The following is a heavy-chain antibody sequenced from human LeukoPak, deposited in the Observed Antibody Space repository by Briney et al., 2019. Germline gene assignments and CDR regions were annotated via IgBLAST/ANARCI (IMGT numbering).Heavy chain of an antibody. J-gene: IGHJ6*03. CDR3: ARAVGYCSGGSCYYLYYYYYMDV. CDR1: Y. V-gene: IGHV4-34*01. D-gene: IGHD2-15*01. CDR2: INHSGST. Sequence: YWSWIRQPPGKGLEWIGEINHSGSTNYNPSLKSRVTISVDTSKNQFSLKLSSVTAADTAVYYCARAVGYCSGGSCYYLYYYYYMDVWGKGTTVTVSS.